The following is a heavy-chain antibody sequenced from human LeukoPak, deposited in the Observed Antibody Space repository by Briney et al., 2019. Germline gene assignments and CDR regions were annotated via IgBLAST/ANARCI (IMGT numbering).Heavy chain of an antibody. CDR1: GYTFTGYY. J-gene: IGHJ5*02. CDR3: ARDFRQLERQANWFDP. Sequence: PLASVKVSCKASGYTFTGYYIHWVRQAPGQGLEWMGWINPNSGGTNYPQKFQGWVTMTRDTSISTAYMELSRLKSDDTAVYYCARDFRQLERQANWFDPWGQGTLVTVSP. V-gene: IGHV1-2*04. CDR2: INPNSGGT. D-gene: IGHD1-1*01.